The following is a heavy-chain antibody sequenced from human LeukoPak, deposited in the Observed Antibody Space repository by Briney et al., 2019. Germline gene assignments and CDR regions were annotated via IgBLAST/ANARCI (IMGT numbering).Heavy chain of an antibody. CDR1: GGTFSSYA. CDR2: IIPIFGTA. Sequence: SVKVSCEASGGTFSSYAISRVRQAPGQGLEWMGGIIPIFGTANYAQKFQGRVTITADESTSTAYMELSSLRSEDTAVYYCARDRFEDTAMVTRAFDIWGQGTMVTVSS. D-gene: IGHD5-18*01. CDR3: ARDRFEDTAMVTRAFDI. J-gene: IGHJ3*02. V-gene: IGHV1-69*13.